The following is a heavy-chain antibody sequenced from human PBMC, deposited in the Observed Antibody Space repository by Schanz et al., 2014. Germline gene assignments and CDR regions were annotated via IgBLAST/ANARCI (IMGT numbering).Heavy chain of an antibody. CDR2: ISGSGGST. CDR1: GFPFSDYF. CDR3: AKGRFGELSAFDI. J-gene: IGHJ3*02. D-gene: IGHD3-10*01. Sequence: VQLVESGGGLVKPGGSLRLSCAASGFPFSDYFMAWIRQPPGRGLEWVSAISGSGGSTYYADSVKGRFTISRDNSKNTLYLQMNSLRAEDTAVYYCAKGRFGELSAFDIWGQGTMVTVSS. V-gene: IGHV3-23*04.